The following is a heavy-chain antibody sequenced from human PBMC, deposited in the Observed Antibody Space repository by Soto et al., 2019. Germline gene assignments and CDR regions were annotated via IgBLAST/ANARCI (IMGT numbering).Heavy chain of an antibody. CDR3: ARDHIAAASWLHP. J-gene: IGHJ5*02. CDR1: GFTFSSYS. CDR2: ISSSSSYI. Sequence: GGSLRLSCAASGFTFSSYSMNWVRQAPGKGLEWVSSISSSSSYIYYADSVKGRFTISRDNAKNSLYLQMNSLRAEDTAVYYCARDHIAAASWLHPWGQGTMVTVYS. D-gene: IGHD6-13*01. V-gene: IGHV3-21*01.